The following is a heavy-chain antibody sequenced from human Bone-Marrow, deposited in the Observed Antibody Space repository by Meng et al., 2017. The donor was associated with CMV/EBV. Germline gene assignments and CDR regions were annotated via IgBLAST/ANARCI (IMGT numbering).Heavy chain of an antibody. V-gene: IGHV4-59*01. CDR1: GGSISSYY. CDR3: ARARGRGSSSSGRPYYFDY. Sequence: GSLTLSCTVSGGSISSYYWSWIRQPPGKGLEWIGYIYYSGSTNYNPSLKSRVTISVDTSKNQFSLKLSSVTAADTAVYYCARARGRGSSSSGRPYYFDYWGQGPLVTVSS. CDR2: IYYSGST. D-gene: IGHD6-6*01. J-gene: IGHJ4*02.